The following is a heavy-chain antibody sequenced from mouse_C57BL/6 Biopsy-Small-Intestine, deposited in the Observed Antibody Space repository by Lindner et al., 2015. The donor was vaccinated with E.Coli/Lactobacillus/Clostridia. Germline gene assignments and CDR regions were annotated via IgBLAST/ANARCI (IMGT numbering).Heavy chain of an antibody. CDR1: GYAFSSSW. CDR2: ISPGDGDT. Sequence: VQLQESGPELVKPGASVKISCKASGYAFSSSWINWVKQRPGKGLEWIGRISPGDGDTNYNGKFKGKATLTADKSSSTAYMQLSSLTSEDSAVYFCARGGSYSNYRYFDVWGAGTTVTVSS. V-gene: IGHV1-82*01. CDR3: ARGGSYSNYRYFDV. D-gene: IGHD2-5*01. J-gene: IGHJ1*01.